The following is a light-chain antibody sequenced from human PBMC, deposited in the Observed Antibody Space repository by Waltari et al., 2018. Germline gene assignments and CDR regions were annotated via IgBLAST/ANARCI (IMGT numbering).Light chain of an antibody. CDR3: SSFSSGSTPVV. CDR2: NVS. V-gene: IGLV2-14*03. J-gene: IGLJ2*01. CDR1: SSDVGSYIF. Sequence: QSVLNQPAPVSGSPGQSNTLSCTRTSSDVGSYIFVSWYQQHPGKAPKLIIFNVSNRPSGVSNRFSGSKSGNTASLTISGLQAEDEADFYCSSFSSGSTPVVFGGGTMLTVL.